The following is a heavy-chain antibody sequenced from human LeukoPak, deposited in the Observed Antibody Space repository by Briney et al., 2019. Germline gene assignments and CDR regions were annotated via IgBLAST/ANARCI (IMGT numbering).Heavy chain of an antibody. CDR1: GGTFSSYA. CDR2: IIPIFGTA. V-gene: IGHV1-69*05. CDR3: ARDSAHLRFLEWWDPESGAGNFDY. Sequence: ASVKVSCKASGGTFSSYAISWVRQAPGQGLEWMGGIIPIFGTANYAQKFQGRVTMTRDTFISTAYMELSRLRSDDTAVYYCARDSAHLRFLEWWDPESGAGNFDYWGQGTLVTVSS. D-gene: IGHD3-3*01. J-gene: IGHJ4*02.